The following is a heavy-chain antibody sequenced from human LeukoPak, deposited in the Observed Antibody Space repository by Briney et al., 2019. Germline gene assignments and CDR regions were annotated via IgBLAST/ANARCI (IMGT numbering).Heavy chain of an antibody. CDR2: INTNTGNP. J-gene: IGHJ4*02. CDR3: ARYLDDSSSWYAFDY. CDR1: GYTFTSYA. Sequence: ASVKVSCKASGYTFTSYAMKWVRQAPGQGLEWMGWINTNTGNPTYAQGFTGRFVFSLDTSVSTAYLQISSLKAEDTAVYYCARYLDDSSSWYAFDYWGQGTLVTVSS. D-gene: IGHD6-13*01. V-gene: IGHV7-4-1*02.